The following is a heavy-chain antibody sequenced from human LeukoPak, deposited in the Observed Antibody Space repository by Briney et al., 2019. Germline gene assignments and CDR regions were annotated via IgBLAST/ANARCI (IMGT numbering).Heavy chain of an antibody. CDR3: ARDPPPYCSGGSCYGVWFDY. Sequence: SVKVSCKASGGTFSSYAISWVRQAPGQGLEWMGGIIPILGIANYAQKFQGRVTITADKSTSTAYMELSSLRSEDTAVYYCARDPPPYCSGGSCYGVWFDYWGQGTLVTVSS. CDR2: IIPILGIA. CDR1: GGTFSSYA. V-gene: IGHV1-69*04. J-gene: IGHJ4*02. D-gene: IGHD2-15*01.